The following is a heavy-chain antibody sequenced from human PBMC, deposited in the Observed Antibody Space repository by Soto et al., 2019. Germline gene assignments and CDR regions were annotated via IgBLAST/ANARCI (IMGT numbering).Heavy chain of an antibody. Sequence: QVQLVQSGAEVKKPGSSVKVSCKASGGTFSSYSINWVRQAPGQGLEWMGRIIPILGIANYAQNFQGRVTLTADKSTTTAYMKLSSLRSEDTAVYYCASLSGPLDSWGQGTLVTVSS. V-gene: IGHV1-69*02. CDR1: GGTFSSYS. CDR2: IIPILGIA. J-gene: IGHJ4*02. CDR3: ASLSGPLDS.